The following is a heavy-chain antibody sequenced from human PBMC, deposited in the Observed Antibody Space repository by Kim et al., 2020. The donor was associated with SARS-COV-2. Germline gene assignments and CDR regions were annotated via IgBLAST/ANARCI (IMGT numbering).Heavy chain of an antibody. CDR3: ARGSGNFGFDY. Sequence: GGSLRLSCAASGFTFSDSWMHWVRQTPEKGLLWVSRINSDGTTIQYADSVRGRFTISRDNAKSTLYLQMNSLRADDLAVYYCARGSGNFGFDYWGQGVLVTVSS. V-gene: IGHV3-74*01. CDR2: INSDGTTI. J-gene: IGHJ4*02. CDR1: GFTFSDSW. D-gene: IGHD1-26*01.